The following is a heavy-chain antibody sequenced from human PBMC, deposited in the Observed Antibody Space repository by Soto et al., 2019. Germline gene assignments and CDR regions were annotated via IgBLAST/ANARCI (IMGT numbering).Heavy chain of an antibody. V-gene: IGHV1-46*01. J-gene: IGHJ4*02. CDR3: ARWDRMGATNWAFDY. D-gene: IGHD1-26*01. CDR2: INPSGGST. CDR1: GYTFTSYY. Sequence: QVQLVQSGAEVKKPGASVKVSCKASGYTFTSYYMHWVRQAPGQGLEWMGIINPSGGSTSYAQKFQGRVTMTMDTSTSTVYMELSSLRSEDTAVYYCARWDRMGATNWAFDYWGQGTLVTVSS.